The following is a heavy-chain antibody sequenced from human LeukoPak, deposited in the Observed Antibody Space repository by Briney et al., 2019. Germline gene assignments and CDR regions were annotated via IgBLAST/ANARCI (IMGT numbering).Heavy chain of an antibody. CDR1: GFTFTSSA. D-gene: IGHD3-3*01. V-gene: IGHV1-58*02. J-gene: IGHJ6*03. CDR3: AAFQFRAWSGYTDYYYYMDV. Sequence: SVKVSCKASGFTFTSSAMQWVRQARGQRLEWRGWIVVGSGNTNYAQKFQERVTITRDMSTSTAYMELSSLRSEDTAVYYCAAFQFRAWSGYTDYYYYMDVWGKGTTVTVSS. CDR2: IVVGSGNT.